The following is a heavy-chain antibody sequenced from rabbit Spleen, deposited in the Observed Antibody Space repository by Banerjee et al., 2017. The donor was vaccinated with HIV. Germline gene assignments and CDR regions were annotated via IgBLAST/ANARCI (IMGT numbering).Heavy chain of an antibody. Sequence: QSLEESGGDLVKPGASLTLTCTASAFSFSSSDYMCWVRQAPGKGLEWIACIDAGSSGFTYFASWAKGRFTCSKTSSTTVTLQMTSLTAADTATYFCARDSASSFSSYGMDLWGPGTLVTVS. CDR2: IDAGSSGFT. V-gene: IGHV1S40*01. CDR3: ARDSASSFSSYGMDL. D-gene: IGHD8-1*01. CDR1: AFSFSSSDY. J-gene: IGHJ6*01.